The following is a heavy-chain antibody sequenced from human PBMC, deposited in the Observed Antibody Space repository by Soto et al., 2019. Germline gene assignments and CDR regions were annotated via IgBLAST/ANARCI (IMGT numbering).Heavy chain of an antibody. J-gene: IGHJ6*02. CDR1: GYTLTELS. CDR2: FDPEDGET. CDR3: ATPGDTARPVIGHYYYGIDV. Sequence: ASVKVSCKVSGYTLTELSMHWVRQAPGKGLEWMGGFDPEDGETIYAQKFQGRVTMTEDTSTDTAYMELSSLRSEDTAVYYCATPGDTARPVIGHYYYGIDVWGQGTTVTVSS. V-gene: IGHV1-24*01. D-gene: IGHD6-6*01.